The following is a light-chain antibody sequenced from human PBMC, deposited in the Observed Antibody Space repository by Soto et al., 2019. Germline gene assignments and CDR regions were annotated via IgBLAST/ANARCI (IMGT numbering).Light chain of an antibody. V-gene: IGKV3-15*01. J-gene: IGKJ1*01. CDR1: QSVSSN. CDR3: QQYNYWWT. Sequence: EIVMTQSPATLSVSPGERATLSCRASQSVSSNLAWYQQQPGQAPRLLIYGASTRATGIPARFSGSGSGTEFTLIISSLQSEDFAVYYCQQYNYWWTFGQGTKVEIK. CDR2: GAS.